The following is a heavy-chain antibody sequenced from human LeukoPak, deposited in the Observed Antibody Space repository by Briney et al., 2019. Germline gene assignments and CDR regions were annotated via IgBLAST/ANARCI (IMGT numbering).Heavy chain of an antibody. J-gene: IGHJ4*02. D-gene: IGHD3-3*01. Sequence: ASVKVSCKASGYTFTSYDINWVRQATGQGLEWMGWMNPNSGNTGYAQKFQGRVTMTRNTSISTAYMELSRLRSDDTAVYYCARDWRGYYSFDYWGQGTLVTVSS. CDR2: MNPNSGNT. V-gene: IGHV1-8*01. CDR1: GYTFTSYD. CDR3: ARDWRGYYSFDY.